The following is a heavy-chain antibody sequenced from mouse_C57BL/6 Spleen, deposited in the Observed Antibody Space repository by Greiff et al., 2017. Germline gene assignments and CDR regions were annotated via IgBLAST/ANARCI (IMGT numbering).Heavy chain of an antibody. CDR1: GYTFTSYW. J-gene: IGHJ4*01. Sequence: VKLQQPGAELVKPGASVKMSCKASGYTFTSYWITWVKQRPGQGLEWIGDIYPGSGSTNYNEKFKSKATLTVDTSSSTAYMQLSSLTSEDSAVYYCARSLYSTYAMDYWGQGTSVTVSS. CDR3: ARSLYSTYAMDY. D-gene: IGHD2-5*01. V-gene: IGHV1-55*01. CDR2: IYPGSGST.